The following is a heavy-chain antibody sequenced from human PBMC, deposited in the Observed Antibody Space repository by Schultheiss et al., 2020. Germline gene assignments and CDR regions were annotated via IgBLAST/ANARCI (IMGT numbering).Heavy chain of an antibody. CDR2: IYYSGST. J-gene: IGHJ4*02. CDR3: ARSPITVAGFDY. V-gene: IGHV4-31*03. CDR1: GGSISSGGYY. Sequence: SETLSLTCTVSGGSISSGGYYWSWIRQHPGKGLEWIGYIYYSGSTHSNPSLKSRVTISVDTSKNQFSLKLGSVTAADTAVYYCARSPITVAGFDYWGQGTLVTVSS. D-gene: IGHD6-19*01.